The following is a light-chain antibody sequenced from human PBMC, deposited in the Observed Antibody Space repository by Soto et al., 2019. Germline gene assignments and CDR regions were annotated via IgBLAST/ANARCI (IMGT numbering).Light chain of an antibody. V-gene: IGKV1-9*01. CDR1: QGMSTY. CDR3: QQLNGYQLA. CDR2: SAS. Sequence: DIQLTQSPSFLSASVGDTVTITCRASQGMSTYLAWYQQKPGKVPKLLIRSASTLQSGVPPRFSGGGSGTEFTLTISIRQPDDSGIYYCQQLNGYQLAFGGGTNVEIK. J-gene: IGKJ4*01.